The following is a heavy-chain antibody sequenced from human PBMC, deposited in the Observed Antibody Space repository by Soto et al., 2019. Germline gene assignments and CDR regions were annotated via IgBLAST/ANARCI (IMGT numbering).Heavy chain of an antibody. V-gene: IGHV3-11*06. Sequence: KLGGSLRLSCAASGFTFSDYYMSWIRQAPGKGLEWVSYISSSSSYTNYADSVKGRFTISRDNAKNSLYLQMNSLRAEDTAVYYCARPPSQGFSYYFDYWGQGTLVTVS. CDR1: GFTFSDYY. CDR2: ISSSSSYT. CDR3: ARPPSQGFSYYFDY. J-gene: IGHJ4*02.